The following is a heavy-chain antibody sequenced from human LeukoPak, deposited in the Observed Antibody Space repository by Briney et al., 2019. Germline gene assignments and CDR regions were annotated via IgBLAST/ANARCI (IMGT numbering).Heavy chain of an antibody. D-gene: IGHD1-26*01. CDR3: AKDPPVWLLRDDAFDI. CDR2: ITSASSGNSGSDI. CDR1: GFSFSDYS. V-gene: IGHV3-48*01. J-gene: IGHJ3*02. Sequence: GGSLRLSCAASGFSFSDYSMNWVRQAPGKGLEWVAYITSASSGNSGSDIYYADSAKGRFTISRDNSKNTLYLQMNSLRAEDTAVYYCAKDPPVWLLRDDAFDIWGQGTMVTVSS.